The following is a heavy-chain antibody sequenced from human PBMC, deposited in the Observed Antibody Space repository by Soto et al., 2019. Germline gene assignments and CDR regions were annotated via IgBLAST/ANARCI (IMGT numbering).Heavy chain of an antibody. D-gene: IGHD6-6*01. CDR3: ARERDSRSSSYAANTQFDY. CDR1: GGSFSGYY. V-gene: IGHV4-34*01. J-gene: IGHJ4*02. CDR2: INHSGST. Sequence: SETLSLTCAVYGGSFSGYYWSWIRQPPGKGLEWIGEINHSGSTNYNPSLKSRVTISVDTSKNQFSLKLSSVTAADTAVYYCARERDSRSSSYAANTQFDYWGQGTLVTVSS.